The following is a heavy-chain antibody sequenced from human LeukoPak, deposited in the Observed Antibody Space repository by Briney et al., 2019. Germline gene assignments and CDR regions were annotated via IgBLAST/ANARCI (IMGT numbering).Heavy chain of an antibody. D-gene: IGHD3-16*01. CDR1: GGSFSGYY. CDR2: INHSGST. V-gene: IGHV4-34*01. J-gene: IGHJ4*02. CDR3: ARAPTYYDYVWGSKSYYFDY. Sequence: SETLSLTCAVYGGSFSGYYWSWIRQPPGKGLEWIGEINHSGSTNYNPSLKSRVTISVDTSKNQFSLNLSSVTAADTAVYYCARAPTYYDYVWGSKSYYFDYWGQGTLVTVSS.